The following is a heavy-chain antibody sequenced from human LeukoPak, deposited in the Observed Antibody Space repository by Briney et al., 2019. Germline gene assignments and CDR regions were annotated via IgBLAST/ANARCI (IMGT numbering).Heavy chain of an antibody. Sequence: SETLSLTCAVYGGSFSGYHWTWIRQSPGKGLEWIGDINPSGSTYYNPSLKSRLTISVDTSKNQFSLKLRSVTAADTAVYYCARGRHDITMIVVVMTSVSYYLDVWGKGTAVTVS. CDR2: INPSGST. V-gene: IGHV4-34*01. CDR3: ARGRHDITMIVVVMTSVSYYLDV. D-gene: IGHD3-22*01. J-gene: IGHJ6*03. CDR1: GGSFSGYH.